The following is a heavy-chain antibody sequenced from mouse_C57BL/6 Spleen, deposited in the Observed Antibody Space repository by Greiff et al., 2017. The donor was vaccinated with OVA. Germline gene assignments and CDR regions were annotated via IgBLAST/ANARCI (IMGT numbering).Heavy chain of an antibody. J-gene: IGHJ1*03. V-gene: IGHV5-17*01. D-gene: IGHD1-1*01. CDR2: ISSGSSTI. CDR1: GFTLSDYG. CDR3: ARGSSRRWYFDV. Sequence: VQLKESGGGLVKPGGSLKLSCAASGFTLSDYGLHWVRQAPETGLEWVAYISSGSSTIYHADTVKGRVTISRDNAKNTLFLQMTSLRSEDTAMYYCARGSSRRWYFDVWGTGTTVTVAS.